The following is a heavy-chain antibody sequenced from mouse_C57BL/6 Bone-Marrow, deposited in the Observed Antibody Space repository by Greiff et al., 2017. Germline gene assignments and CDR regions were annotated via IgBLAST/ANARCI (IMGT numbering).Heavy chain of an antibody. D-gene: IGHD1-1*01. V-gene: IGHV1-81*01. CDR3: ALSFFYGSSPDYAMDY. CDR2: IYPRSGNT. J-gene: IGHJ4*01. CDR1: GYTFTSYG. Sequence: VQVVESGAELARPGASVKLSCKASGYTFTSYGISWVKQRTGQGLEWIGEIYPRSGNTYYNEKFKGKATLTADKSSSTAYMELRSLTSEDSAVYFCALSFFYGSSPDYAMDYWGQGTSVTVSS.